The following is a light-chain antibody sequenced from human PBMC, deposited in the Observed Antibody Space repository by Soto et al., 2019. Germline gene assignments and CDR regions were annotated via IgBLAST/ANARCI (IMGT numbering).Light chain of an antibody. V-gene: IGLV1-51*01. CDR2: DNN. CDR3: GTWDSSLSALYV. J-gene: IGLJ1*01. Sequence: QSVQTQPPSVSAAPGQKVTISCSGSSSNIGNNYVSWYQQLPGTAPKLLIYDNNKRPSGIPDRFSGSKSGTSATLGITGLQTGDEADYYCGTWDSSLSALYVFGTG. CDR1: SSNIGNNY.